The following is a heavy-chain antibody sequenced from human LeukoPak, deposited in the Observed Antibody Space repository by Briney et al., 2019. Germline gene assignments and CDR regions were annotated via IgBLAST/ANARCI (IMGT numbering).Heavy chain of an antibody. J-gene: IGHJ4*02. CDR1: GGSISSYY. Sequence: SETLSLTCTVSGGSISSYYWSWIRQPAGKGLEWIGYIYYSGSTNYNPSLKSRVTISVDTSKNQFSLKLSSVTAADTAVYYCARIAVAGTDFDYWGQGTLVTVSS. CDR3: ARIAVAGTDFDY. D-gene: IGHD6-19*01. CDR2: IYYSGST. V-gene: IGHV4-59*01.